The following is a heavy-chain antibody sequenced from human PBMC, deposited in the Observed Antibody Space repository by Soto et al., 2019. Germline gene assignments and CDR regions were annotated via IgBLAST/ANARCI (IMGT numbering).Heavy chain of an antibody. Sequence: GSLRLSCAASGFTFSSYAMSWVRQAPGKGLEWVSAISGSGGSTYYADSVKGRFTISRDNSKNTLYLQMNSLRAEDTAVYYCAKAVCSGGSCYSHYWGQGTLVTVSS. CDR1: GFTFSSYA. CDR3: AKAVCSGGSCYSHY. D-gene: IGHD2-15*01. J-gene: IGHJ4*02. V-gene: IGHV3-23*01. CDR2: ISGSGGST.